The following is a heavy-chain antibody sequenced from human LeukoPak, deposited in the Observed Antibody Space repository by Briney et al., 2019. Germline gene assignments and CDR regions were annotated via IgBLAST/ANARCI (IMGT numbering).Heavy chain of an antibody. D-gene: IGHD1-26*01. Sequence: GGSLRLSCAAPGFTFSSYAMTWVRQAPGKGLEWVSDISVSGGNTYYADSVQGRFIISRDNSKNTLNLQMNSLRVEDTAVYYCAKGASGSYHTPYDYWGQGSLVTVSS. CDR1: GFTFSSYA. J-gene: IGHJ4*02. V-gene: IGHV3-23*01. CDR2: ISVSGGNT. CDR3: AKGASGSYHTPYDY.